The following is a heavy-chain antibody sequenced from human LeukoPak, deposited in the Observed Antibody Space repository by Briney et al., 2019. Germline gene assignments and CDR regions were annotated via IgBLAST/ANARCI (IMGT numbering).Heavy chain of an antibody. D-gene: IGHD6-13*01. CDR1: GYTFTSYY. V-gene: IGHV1-46*01. J-gene: IGHJ4*02. CDR3: ARDQGPKLGYFDY. CDR2: INPSGGSA. Sequence: ASVKVSCKASGYTFTSYYMHWVRQAPGQGLEWMGIINPSGGSASYAQKFQGRVTMTRDTSTSTVYMELRSLRSDDTAVYYCARDQGPKLGYFDYWGQGTLVTVSP.